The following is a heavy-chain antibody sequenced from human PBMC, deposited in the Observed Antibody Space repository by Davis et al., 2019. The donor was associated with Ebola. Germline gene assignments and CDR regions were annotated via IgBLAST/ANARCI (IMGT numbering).Heavy chain of an antibody. J-gene: IGHJ4*02. CDR2: IKQDGSEK. V-gene: IGHV3-7*01. CDR3: ARDLTQGSSGSYPYYFDY. Sequence: GESLKISCAASGFTFSSYWMSWVRQAPGKGLEWVANIKQDGSEKYYVNSVKGRFTISRDNAKNSLYLQMNSLRAEDTAVYYCARDLTQGSSGSYPYYFDYWGQGTLVTVSS. CDR1: GFTFSSYW. D-gene: IGHD3-10*01.